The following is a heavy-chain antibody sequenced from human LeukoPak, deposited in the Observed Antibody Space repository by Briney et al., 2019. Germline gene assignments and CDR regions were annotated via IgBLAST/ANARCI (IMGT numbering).Heavy chain of an antibody. J-gene: IGHJ4*02. CDR3: ARARLGIQLYY. CDR2: ISSSSSYI. V-gene: IGHV3-21*01. CDR1: GFTFSSYS. Sequence: GGSLRLSCAASGFTFSSYSMNWVRQAPGKGLEWVSSISSSSSYIYCADSVKGRFTISRDNAKNSLYLQMNSLRAEDTAVYYCARARLGIQLYYWGQGPLVTVSS. D-gene: IGHD5-18*01.